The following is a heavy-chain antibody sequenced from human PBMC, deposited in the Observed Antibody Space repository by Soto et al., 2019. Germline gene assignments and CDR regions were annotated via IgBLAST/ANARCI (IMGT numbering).Heavy chain of an antibody. CDR1: GGSFSAYY. V-gene: IGHV4-34*12. CDR2: IIHSEST. D-gene: IGHD6-13*01. CDR3: ARHHVRGRTIAGAAEF. Sequence: SETLSLTCAVYGGSFSAYYWSWVRQPPGKGLEWIGEIIHSESTKYNPSLKSRVTISVDTSKNQLFLNLSSVTAADTAMYYCARHHVRGRTIAGAAEFWGQGTLVTVSS. J-gene: IGHJ4*02.